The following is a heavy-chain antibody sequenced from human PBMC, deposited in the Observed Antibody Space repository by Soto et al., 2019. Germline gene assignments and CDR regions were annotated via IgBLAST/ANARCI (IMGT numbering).Heavy chain of an antibody. CDR3: ARAGYYYDSSGYYHFDY. V-gene: IGHV4-30-4*01. D-gene: IGHD3-22*01. CDR2: IYYSGST. J-gene: IGHJ4*02. Sequence: SETLSLTCTVSGGSISSGDYYWSWIRQPPGKGLEWIGYIYYSGSTYYNPSLKSRVTISVDTSKNQFSLKLSSVTAADTAVYYCARAGYYYDSSGYYHFDYWGQGTLVTVSS. CDR1: GGSISSGDYY.